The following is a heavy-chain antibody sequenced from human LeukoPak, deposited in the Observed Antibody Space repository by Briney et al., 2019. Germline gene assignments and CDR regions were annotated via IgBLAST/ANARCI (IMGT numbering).Heavy chain of an antibody. Sequence: PGRSLRLSCTASGFTFGDYAMSWFRQAPGKGLEWVGFIRSKAYGGTTDYAASVKGRFTISRDDSKSIAYLQMNSLKTEDTAVYYCTRTRTYYYDSSGYYSQGYWGQGTLVTVSS. J-gene: IGHJ4*02. CDR1: GFTFGDYA. D-gene: IGHD3-22*01. CDR2: IRSKAYGGTT. V-gene: IGHV3-49*03. CDR3: TRTRTYYYDSSGYYSQGY.